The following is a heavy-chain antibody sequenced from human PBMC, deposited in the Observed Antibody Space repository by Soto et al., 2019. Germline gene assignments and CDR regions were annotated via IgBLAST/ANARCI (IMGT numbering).Heavy chain of an antibody. Sequence: YWGWIRQPPGKGLEWIGYIYYSGSTYYNPSLKSRVTISVDTSKNQFSLKLSSVTAADTAVYYCASSSTSCYFGLSGLCTYYYYGMDVWGQGTTVTVSS. V-gene: IGHV4-30-4*01. D-gene: IGHD2-2*01. J-gene: IGHJ6*02. CDR3: ASSSTSCYFGLSGLCTYYYYGMDV. CDR1: Y. CDR2: IYYSGST.